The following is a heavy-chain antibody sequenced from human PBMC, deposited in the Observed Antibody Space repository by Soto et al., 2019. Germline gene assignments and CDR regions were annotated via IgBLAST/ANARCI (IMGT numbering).Heavy chain of an antibody. CDR3: AREKHLSTGYLPPDS. Sequence: GGSLRLSCVASGFTFSSYSMNWVRQAPGKGLEWVSSISGISASTYYADSVKGRFTISRDNSNNTLYLQMNSLRGEDTAVYYSAREKHLSTGYLPPDSWGQGTLGTGPS. D-gene: IGHD3-3*02. CDR1: GFTFSSYS. CDR2: ISGISAST. V-gene: IGHV3-21*04. J-gene: IGHJ5*01.